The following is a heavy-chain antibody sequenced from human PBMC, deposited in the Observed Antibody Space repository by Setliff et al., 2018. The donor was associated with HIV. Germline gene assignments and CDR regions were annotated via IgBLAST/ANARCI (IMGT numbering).Heavy chain of an antibody. Sequence: RLSCTASGFTFGDYAMSWVRQAPGKGLEWVGFMRSKTYGGTTGYAASVKARFTISRDDSKSIAYLQMNSLKTEDTAVYYCTRRTTALDYWGQRTLVTVSS. J-gene: IGHJ4*02. V-gene: IGHV3-49*04. CDR1: GFTFGDYA. D-gene: IGHD4-17*01. CDR2: MRSKTYGGTT. CDR3: TRRTTALDY.